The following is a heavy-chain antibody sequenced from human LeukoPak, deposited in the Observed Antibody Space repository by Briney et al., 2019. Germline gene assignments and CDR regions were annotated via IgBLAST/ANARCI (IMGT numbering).Heavy chain of an antibody. CDR2: ISSSGSTI. CDR1: RFTFSSYE. CDR3: ARTYIVVVTANAFDI. D-gene: IGHD2-21*02. V-gene: IGHV3-48*03. Sequence: GGSLRLSCAASRFTFSSYEMNWVRQAPGKGLEWVSYISSSGSTIYYADSVKGRFTISRDNAKNSLYLQMNSLRAEDTAVYYCARTYIVVVTANAFDIWGQGTMVTVSS. J-gene: IGHJ3*02.